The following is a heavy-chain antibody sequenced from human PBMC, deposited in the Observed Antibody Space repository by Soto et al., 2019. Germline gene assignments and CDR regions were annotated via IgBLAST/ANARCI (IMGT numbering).Heavy chain of an antibody. CDR3: ARGYYYRSGSYVGS. CDR2: IFFTGST. CDR1: GVSVSSGRYI. D-gene: IGHD3-10*01. J-gene: IGHJ5*02. Sequence: PPETLSLTCSVSGVSVSSGRYIWSWLRQPPGKGLEWIGYIFFTGSTNYNPSLKSRVTISIDTSRNQFSLKLISVTAADTAVYFCARGYYYRSGSYVGSWGQGTLVTVSS. V-gene: IGHV4-61*01.